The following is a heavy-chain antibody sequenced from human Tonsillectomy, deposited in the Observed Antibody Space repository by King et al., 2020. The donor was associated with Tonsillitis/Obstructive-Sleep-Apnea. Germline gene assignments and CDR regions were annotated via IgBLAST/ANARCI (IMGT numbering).Heavy chain of an antibody. J-gene: IGHJ5*02. D-gene: IGHD2-2*01. CDR3: ARIVVPTEGFFDP. CDR2: IYYSGST. V-gene: IGHV4-59*08. CDR1: GGSISSYY. Sequence: VQLQESGPGLVKPSETLSLTCTVSGGSISSYYWSWIRQPPGKGLEWIGYIYYSGSTNYNPSLKSRVTIFVDTSKNQFSLKLSSVTVADTAVYYCARIVVPTEGFFDPWGQGTLVTVSS.